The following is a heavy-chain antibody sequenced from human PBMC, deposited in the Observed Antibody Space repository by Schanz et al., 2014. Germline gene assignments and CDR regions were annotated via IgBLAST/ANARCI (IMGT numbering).Heavy chain of an antibody. CDR1: AFIFRSYS. CDR2: ISRSSSTI. J-gene: IGHJ4*02. Sequence: EVQLVESGGGLVKPGESLRLSCAASAFIFRSYSMHWVRQAPGKGLEWVSYISRSSSTIYYADSVRGRFTISRDNAKNSLYLQMNSLRAEDTAVYYCARSNYYDNSDYYNSFDYWGQGTLVTVSS. V-gene: IGHV3-48*01. CDR3: ARSNYYDNSDYYNSFDY. D-gene: IGHD3-22*01.